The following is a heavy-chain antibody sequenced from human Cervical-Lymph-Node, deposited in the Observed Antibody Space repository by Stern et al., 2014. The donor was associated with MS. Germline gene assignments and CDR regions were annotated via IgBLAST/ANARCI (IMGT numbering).Heavy chain of an antibody. V-gene: IGHV1-24*01. CDR2: FDPEDGET. J-gene: IGHJ6*02. D-gene: IGHD3-3*01. CDR3: ATDRGAFRSGYSAPTRGYGLDV. Sequence: QVQLVQSGAEVKKPGASVRVSCKVSGYTLTKLSIHWVRQAPGKGLEWMGGFDPEDGETIYAQKFQGRVIMTEATSTDTAYMELSSLRSEDTAVYYCATDRGAFRSGYSAPTRGYGLDVWGQGTTVTVTS. CDR1: GYTLTKLS.